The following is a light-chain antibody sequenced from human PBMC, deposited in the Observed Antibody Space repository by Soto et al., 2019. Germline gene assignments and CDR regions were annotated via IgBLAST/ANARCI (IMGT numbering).Light chain of an antibody. Sequence: DIQMTQSPSSLSASTGDRVTITCRASQRINAFLNWYQKQPGKAPKLLIYTASSLQSGVPSRFSGSGSGTVVTLTISSLQPEDVAIYYCQQSYSNPLTFGGGTKVEIK. J-gene: IGKJ4*01. CDR1: QRINAF. CDR2: TAS. CDR3: QQSYSNPLT. V-gene: IGKV1-39*01.